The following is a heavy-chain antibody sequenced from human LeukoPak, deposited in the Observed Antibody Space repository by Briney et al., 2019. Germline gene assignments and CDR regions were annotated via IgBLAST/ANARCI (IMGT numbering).Heavy chain of an antibody. D-gene: IGHD3-16*02. J-gene: IGHJ4*02. Sequence: ASVKVSCKASGYTFTGYYMHWVRQAPGQGLEWMGWINPNSGGTNYAQKFQGRVTMTRDTSISTAYMELSRLRSDDTAVYYCARDLQTGGMIAFGGVITPGDYWGQGTLVTVSS. CDR2: INPNSGGT. V-gene: IGHV1-2*02. CDR3: ARDLQTGGMIAFGGVITPGDY. CDR1: GYTFTGYY.